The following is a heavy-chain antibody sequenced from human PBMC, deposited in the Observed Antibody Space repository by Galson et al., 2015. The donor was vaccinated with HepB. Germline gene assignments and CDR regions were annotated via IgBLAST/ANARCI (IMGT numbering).Heavy chain of an antibody. J-gene: IGHJ4*02. CDR1: GFTVNSNY. D-gene: IGHD3-10*01. V-gene: IGHV3-66*01. Sequence: SLRLSCAASGFTVNSNYMSWVRQAPGKGLEWVAVIYTGGTTHYADSVKGRLTISRDNSKNTLFLQMNSLRGEDTAVYYCARVAVRGFDYWGQGTLVTVSS. CDR2: IYTGGTT. CDR3: ARVAVRGFDY.